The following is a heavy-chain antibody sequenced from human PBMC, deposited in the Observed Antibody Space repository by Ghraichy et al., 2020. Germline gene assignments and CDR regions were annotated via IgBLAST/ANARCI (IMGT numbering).Heavy chain of an antibody. CDR3: ARSTPYYYYYMDV. V-gene: IGHV3-23*01. CDR1: GFTFSTYA. J-gene: IGHJ6*03. CDR2: ISASGSDT. Sequence: LSLTCAASGFTFSTYAMSWVRQAPGKGLEWVSAISASGSDTYNADSVKGRFTISRDNSRNTLSLQMTSLRAGDTAIYYCARSTPYYYYYMDVWGKGTTVTVSS.